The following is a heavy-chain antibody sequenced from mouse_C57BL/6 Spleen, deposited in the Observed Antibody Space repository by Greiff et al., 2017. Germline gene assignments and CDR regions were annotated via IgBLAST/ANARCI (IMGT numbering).Heavy chain of an antibody. CDR2: IDPSDSYT. V-gene: IGHV1-69*01. CDR1: GYTFTSYW. CDR3: ARLGYGSSRDY. Sequence: QVQLQQPGAELVMPGASVKLSCKASGYTFTSYWMHWVKQRPGQGLEWIGEIDPSDSYTNYNQKFKGKSTLTVDKSSSTAYMQLSSLTSEDSAVYYCARLGYGSSRDYWGQGTTLTVSS. D-gene: IGHD1-1*01. J-gene: IGHJ2*01.